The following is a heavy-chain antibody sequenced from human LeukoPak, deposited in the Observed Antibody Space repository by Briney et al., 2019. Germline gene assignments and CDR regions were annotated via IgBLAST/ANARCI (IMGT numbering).Heavy chain of an antibody. CDR2: ISYDGNTK. V-gene: IGHV3-30*18. J-gene: IGHJ4*02. CDR3: AKDVGDSSGYSPDY. Sequence: GGSLRLSCAASGFTFSNYAMHWVRQAPGKGLEWVALISYDGNTKYNVDSVKGQFTISRDNSKNILFLQMNSLKLEDTAMYYCAKDVGDSSGYSPDYWGQGTLVTVSS. CDR1: GFTFSNYA. D-gene: IGHD3-22*01.